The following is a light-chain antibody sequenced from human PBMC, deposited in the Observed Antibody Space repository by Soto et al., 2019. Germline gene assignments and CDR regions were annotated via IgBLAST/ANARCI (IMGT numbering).Light chain of an antibody. CDR2: GAT. J-gene: IGKJ5*01. V-gene: IGKV3-15*01. CDR1: QSVSIL. Sequence: EIVMTQSPATLSVSPGERATLSCRASQSVSILLAWYQQKPGQAPRLLIHGATTRATGIPARFSGSGSGTDFTLTISSLEPEDFAVYYCQLSQQRSDWPPITFGQGTRLEIK. CDR3: QLSQQRSDWPPIT.